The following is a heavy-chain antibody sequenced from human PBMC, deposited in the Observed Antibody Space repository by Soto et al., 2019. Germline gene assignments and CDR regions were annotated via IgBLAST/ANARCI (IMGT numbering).Heavy chain of an antibody. D-gene: IGHD4-17*01. J-gene: IGHJ3*02. CDR2: IYYTGST. CDR3: ARYGDFVAAFDI. V-gene: IGHV4-59*01. Sequence: WTWIRQPPGKGLEWIAYIYYTGSTNYNPSLKSRVTISVDTSKNQFSLKLSSVTAADTAVYYCARYGDFVAAFDIWGQGTMVTVSS.